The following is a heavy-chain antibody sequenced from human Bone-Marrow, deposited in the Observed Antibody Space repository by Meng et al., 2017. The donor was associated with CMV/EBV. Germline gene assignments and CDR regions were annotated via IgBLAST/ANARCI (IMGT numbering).Heavy chain of an antibody. CDR3: ARFAETGAFDI. CDR2: ISYDGSNK. J-gene: IGHJ3*02. Sequence: GGSLRLSCAASGFTFSSYWMSWVRQAPGKGLEWVAVISYDGSNKYYADSVKGRFTISRDNSKNTLYLQMNSLRAEDTAVYYCARFAETGAFDIWGQGTMVTVSS. CDR1: GFTFSSYW. D-gene: IGHD1-14*01. V-gene: IGHV3-30*03.